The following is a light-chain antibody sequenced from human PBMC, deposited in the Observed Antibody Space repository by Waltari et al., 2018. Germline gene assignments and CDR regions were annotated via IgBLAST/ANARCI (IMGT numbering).Light chain of an antibody. CDR3: QQRSNPT. J-gene: IGKJ5*01. Sequence: EIVLTQSPATLTLSPGERATPSCRASQSVSSYLAWYQQKPGQAPRLLIYDASNRATGIPARFSGSGSGTDFTLTISSLEPEDFAVYYCQQRSNPTFGQGTRLEIK. CDR1: QSVSSY. V-gene: IGKV3-11*01. CDR2: DAS.